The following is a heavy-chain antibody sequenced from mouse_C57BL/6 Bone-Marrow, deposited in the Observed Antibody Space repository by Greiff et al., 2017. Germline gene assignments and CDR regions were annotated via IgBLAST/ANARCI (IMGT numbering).Heavy chain of an antibody. CDR1: GFNIKDDY. Sequence: VQLQQSGAELVRPGASVKLSCTASGFNIKDDYMHWVKQRPEQGLEWIGWLDPENGDPESASKFQGKATITADTSSSTAYLQLSSLTSEDTAVYYCTSPGGYFDYWGQGTTLTVAS. CDR3: TSPGGYFDY. V-gene: IGHV14-4*01. CDR2: LDPENGDP. J-gene: IGHJ2*01.